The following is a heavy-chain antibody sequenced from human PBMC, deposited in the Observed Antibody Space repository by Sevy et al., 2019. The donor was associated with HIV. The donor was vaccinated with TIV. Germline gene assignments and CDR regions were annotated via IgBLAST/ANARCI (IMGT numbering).Heavy chain of an antibody. J-gene: IGHJ5*01. CDR1: GFTFRSFS. V-gene: IGHV3-33*01. CDR3: ARDSARVIVPAAGFDS. Sequence: GGSLRLSCSASGFTFRSFSMHWVRQAPGKGLEWVAAIWYDGRTKQYADSVKGRFTISRDNSKNMLNLEMNSLRAEDTALYSCARDSARVIVPAAGFDSWGQGTVVTVSS. D-gene: IGHD2-2*01. CDR2: IWYDGRTK.